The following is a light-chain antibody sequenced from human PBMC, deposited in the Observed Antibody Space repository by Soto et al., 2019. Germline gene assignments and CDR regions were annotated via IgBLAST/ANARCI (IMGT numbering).Light chain of an antibody. Sequence: EIVLTQSPATLSLSPGERATLSCRASQSVSSYLAWYQQQPGQAPRLLIYDASNRATGLPARFSGSGSGTDFTFSIGFLELKDVAVNNCEERGIWPLLTFGGGTKVDIK. J-gene: IGKJ4*01. CDR3: EERGIWPLLT. V-gene: IGKV3-11*01. CDR2: DAS. CDR1: QSVSSY.